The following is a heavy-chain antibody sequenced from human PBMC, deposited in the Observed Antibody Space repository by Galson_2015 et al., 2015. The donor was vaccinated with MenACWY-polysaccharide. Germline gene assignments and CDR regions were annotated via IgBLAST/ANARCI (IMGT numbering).Heavy chain of an antibody. V-gene: IGHV3-23*01. CDR1: GFTFSSYA. D-gene: IGHD2-2*01. CDR2: ITDGAYST. J-gene: IGHJ6*02. Sequence: SLRLSCAASGFTFSSYAMTWVRQAPGKGLEWVSSITDGAYSTYYADSVKGRFTISRDNSKNTLYLQMNSLRAEDTGVYYCAKSSTRSYTFDYYGMDAWGQGTTVTVSS. CDR3: AKSSTRSYTFDYYGMDA.